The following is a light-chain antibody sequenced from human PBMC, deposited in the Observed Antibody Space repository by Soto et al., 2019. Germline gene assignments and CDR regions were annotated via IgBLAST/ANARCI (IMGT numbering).Light chain of an antibody. V-gene: IGKV3-15*01. CDR2: GAS. CDR1: HSVSDN. J-gene: IGKJ5*01. CDR3: QQYNTWPLT. Sequence: EIERTQPPATLSVSPWERASLSCSASHSVSDNLAWYQQKPGQAPRLLTYGASTRAPGIPARFSGSGSGTEFTLNISSLQSEYFAVYYCQQYNTWPLTFGQGTRLE.